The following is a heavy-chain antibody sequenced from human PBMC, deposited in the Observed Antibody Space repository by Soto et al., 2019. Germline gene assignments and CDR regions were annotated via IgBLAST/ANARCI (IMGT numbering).Heavy chain of an antibody. V-gene: IGHV3-23*01. CDR1: GISFSGYT. Sequence: EVHLLESGGRLVQAGGSLRLSCVPSGISFSGYTMSWVRQAPGRGLEWVASIYGNGGGTFYADSVKGRFTISRDNSKRILCLDITARRAEDTAVYYCAKDRVPDGRWSFDYWGQGTLVTVS. CDR2: IYGNGGGT. CDR3: AKDRVPDGRWSFDY. D-gene: IGHD2-2*01. J-gene: IGHJ4*02.